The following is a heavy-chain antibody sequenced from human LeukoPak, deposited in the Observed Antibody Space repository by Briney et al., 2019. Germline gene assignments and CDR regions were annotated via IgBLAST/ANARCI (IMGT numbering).Heavy chain of an antibody. D-gene: IGHD2-21*02. CDR3: ARQKNCGGDCYPYYFDY. CDR1: GGSISPYY. Sequence: SETLSLTCTVSGGSISPYYWNWIRQPPGKGLEWIGYIYYSGSTNYNPSLKSRVNISLDSSKNQFSLKLSSVIAADTAVYYCARQKNCGGDCYPYYFDYWGQGTLVTASS. CDR2: IYYSGST. J-gene: IGHJ4*02. V-gene: IGHV4-59*08.